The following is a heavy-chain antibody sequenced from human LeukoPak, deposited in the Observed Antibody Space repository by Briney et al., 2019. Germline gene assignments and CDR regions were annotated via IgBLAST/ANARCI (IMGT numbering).Heavy chain of an antibody. CDR3: ARENGDYDAFDI. CDR1: GYTFRNYG. CDR2: ISAYNGNT. D-gene: IGHD4-17*01. Sequence: ASVKVSCKASGYTFRNYGISWVRQAPGQGLEWMGWISAYNGNTKYAQKFQGRVTMTRDTSTSTVYMELSSLRPEDTAVYYCARENGDYDAFDIWGQGTMVTVSS. V-gene: IGHV1-18*01. J-gene: IGHJ3*02.